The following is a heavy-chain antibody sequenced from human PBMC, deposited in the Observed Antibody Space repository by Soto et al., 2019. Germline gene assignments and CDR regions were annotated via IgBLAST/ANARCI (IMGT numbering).Heavy chain of an antibody. D-gene: IGHD3-3*01. J-gene: IGHJ1*01. CDR1: GYTFTSYA. CDR3: ARAQDLEMATP. Sequence: QVQLVQSGAEVKKPGASVKVSCKASGYTFTSYAMLWVRQAPGQRLEWMGWINAGNGNTKYSQKFQGRVTITRDTSASTAYMELRSLRSKDTAVYYCARAQDLEMATPWGQGTLVTVSS. CDR2: INAGNGNT. V-gene: IGHV1-3*01.